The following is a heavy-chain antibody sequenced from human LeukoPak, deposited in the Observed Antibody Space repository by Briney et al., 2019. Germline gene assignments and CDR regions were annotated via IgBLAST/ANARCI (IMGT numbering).Heavy chain of an antibody. CDR3: ASSSPIDY. V-gene: IGHV3-21*01. CDR2: ISSSSSYI. Sequence: GGSLRLSCAASGFTVSSNYMSWVRQAPGKGLEWVSSISSSSSYIYYADSVKGRFTISRDSAKNSLYLQMNSLRAEDTAVYYCASSSPIDYWGQGTLVTVSS. D-gene: IGHD6-6*01. CDR1: GFTVSSNY. J-gene: IGHJ4*02.